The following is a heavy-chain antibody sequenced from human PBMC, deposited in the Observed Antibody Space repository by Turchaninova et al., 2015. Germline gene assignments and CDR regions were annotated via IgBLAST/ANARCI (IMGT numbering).Heavy chain of an antibody. V-gene: IGHV1-2*07. CDR2: MNPNSSDT. D-gene: IGHD3-22*01. CDR3: ARIVYYQTSENYYRHFDY. Sequence: QVQLAQSEAEVKKPGASVKVSCKASGYTFTGYYMHWVRQAPGKGLEWRGWMNPNSSDTKYAHRFQGRVTMTSATSNNTAYSVLSGLTSEDTAFYYCARIVYYQTSENYYRHFDYWGQGTLVTVSS. J-gene: IGHJ4*02. CDR1: GYTFTGYY.